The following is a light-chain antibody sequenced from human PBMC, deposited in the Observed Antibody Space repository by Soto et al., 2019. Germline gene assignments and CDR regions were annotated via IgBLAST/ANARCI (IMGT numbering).Light chain of an antibody. CDR2: KAP. CDR1: QTISTL. Sequence: DIQMTQSPSTLSASVGDRVTITCRASQTISTLLAWYQQRPGKAPNLLIYKAPSLESGVISRFSGSGSGTEFTLTISSLEPDDFESYCGQRYSTFPWTCGQGTEVEVK. J-gene: IGKJ1*01. CDR3: QRYSTFPWT. V-gene: IGKV1-5*03.